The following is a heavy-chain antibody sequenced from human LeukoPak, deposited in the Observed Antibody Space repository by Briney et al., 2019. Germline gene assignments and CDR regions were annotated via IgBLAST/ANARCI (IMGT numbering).Heavy chain of an antibody. CDR3: ARDRLEAVTDDDYFDY. CDR2: IYSGGST. D-gene: IGHD2-21*02. V-gene: IGHV3-53*01. J-gene: IGHJ4*02. CDR1: GFTVSSNY. Sequence: GGSLRLSCAASGFTVSSNYMSWVRQAPGKGLEWVSVIYSGGSTYYADSVKGRFTISRDNSKNTLYLQMNSLRAEDTAVYYCARDRLEAVTDDDYFDYWGQGTLVTVSS.